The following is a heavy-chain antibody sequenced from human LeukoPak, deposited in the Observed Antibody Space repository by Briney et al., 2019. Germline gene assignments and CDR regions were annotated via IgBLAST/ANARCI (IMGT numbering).Heavy chain of an antibody. CDR2: INPSGGSP. CDR3: ACDRASCYHYYMDV. Sequence: ASVKVSCKASGYTFTSYHLNWVRQAPGQGLEWMGIINPSGGSPNYAQKFQGRVTMTRNISTSTANMELSSLITEDTTVDYGACDRASCYHYYMDVWGKGTTVTVSS. D-gene: IGHD1-26*01. J-gene: IGHJ6*03. CDR1: GYTFTSYH. V-gene: IGHV1-46*01.